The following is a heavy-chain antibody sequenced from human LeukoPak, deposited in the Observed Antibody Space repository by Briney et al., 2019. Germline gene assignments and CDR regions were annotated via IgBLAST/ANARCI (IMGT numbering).Heavy chain of an antibody. CDR1: GFTVTDHY. CDR3: VREGEGPLSKDFDY. Sequence: ASVKVSCKSPGFTVTDHYIHWVRQGPGQGLEWMGYIGPHSTFTSSPQEFQGRVTMTRDASMSTAYMELTRLTSDDTAVYYCVREGEGPLSKDFDYWGQGTLVTVSS. D-gene: IGHD2/OR15-2a*01. CDR2: IGPHSTFT. V-gene: IGHV1-2*02. J-gene: IGHJ4*02.